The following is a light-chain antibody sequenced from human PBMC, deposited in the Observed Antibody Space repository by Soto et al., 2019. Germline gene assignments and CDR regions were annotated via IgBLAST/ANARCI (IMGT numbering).Light chain of an antibody. CDR2: DVS. V-gene: IGLV2-11*01. CDR3: CSYAGSYTDVA. CDR1: SSDVGGYNY. Sequence: QSVLTQPRSVSGSPGQSVTISCTGTSSDVGGYNYVSWYQQHPGKAPKLMIYDVSKRPSGVPDRFSGSKSGNTASLTISGLQAEDEADYYCCSYAGSYTDVAFGGGTKVTVL. J-gene: IGLJ2*01.